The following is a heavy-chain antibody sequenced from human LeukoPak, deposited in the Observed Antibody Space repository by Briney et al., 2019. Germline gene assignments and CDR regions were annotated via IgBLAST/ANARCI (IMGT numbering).Heavy chain of an antibody. D-gene: IGHD1-26*01. J-gene: IGHJ2*01. Sequence: PGGSLRLSCAASGFTLSSYSMNWVRQAPGKGLEWVSYISSSSSTIYYADSVKGRFTISRDNAKNSLYLQMNSLRAEDTAVYYCARDRLEWELPRTKNWYFDLWGRGTLVTVSS. CDR2: ISSSSSTI. CDR1: GFTLSSYS. CDR3: ARDRLEWELPRTKNWYFDL. V-gene: IGHV3-48*04.